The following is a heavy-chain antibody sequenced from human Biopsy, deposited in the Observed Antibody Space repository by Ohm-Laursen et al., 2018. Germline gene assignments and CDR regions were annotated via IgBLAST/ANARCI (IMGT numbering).Heavy chain of an antibody. Sequence: ASVKVSCKASGYTLTGHAMHWVRQAPGEGLEWIGLINPNTGATTYAQKFQGRVTMTRDTSNSLAYKEMDRLRPDDTALYYCARDGSGCHDFGAGVFDPWGQGTLVTVSS. CDR2: INPNTGAT. V-gene: IGHV1-2*02. D-gene: IGHD3-3*01. CDR3: ARDGSGCHDFGAGVFDP. J-gene: IGHJ5*02. CDR1: GYTLTGHA.